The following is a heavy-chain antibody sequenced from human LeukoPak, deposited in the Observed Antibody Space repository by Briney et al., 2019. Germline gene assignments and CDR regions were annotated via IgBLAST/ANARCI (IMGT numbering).Heavy chain of an antibody. CDR1: GFTFSGYS. Sequence: PGGSLRLSCAASGFTFSGYSMNWVRQAPGQGLEWVSYISSSSTSINYADSVKGRFTISRDNAKNSLSLQVNSLRVEDTAVYYCARVDRYWYGSGSYPIDYWGQGTLVTVSS. CDR2: ISSSSTSI. V-gene: IGHV3-48*04. D-gene: IGHD3-10*01. J-gene: IGHJ4*02. CDR3: ARVDRYWYGSGSYPIDY.